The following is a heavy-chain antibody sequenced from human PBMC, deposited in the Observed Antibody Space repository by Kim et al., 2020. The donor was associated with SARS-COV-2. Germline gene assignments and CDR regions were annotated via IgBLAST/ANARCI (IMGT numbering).Heavy chain of an antibody. J-gene: IGHJ6*03. V-gene: IGHV1-69*13. CDR1: GCTFSSYA. CDR2: IIPIFGTA. CDR3: AGVAKARSVADELVHYYNYTCV. D-gene: IGHD6-13*01. Sequence: SVKVSCKASGCTFSSYAISWVRQAPGQGLEWMGGIIPIFGTANYAQKFQGRVTITADESTSTAYMELSSLRSEDTAVYYCAGVAKARSVADELVHYYNYTCVWGEGTPGTVSS.